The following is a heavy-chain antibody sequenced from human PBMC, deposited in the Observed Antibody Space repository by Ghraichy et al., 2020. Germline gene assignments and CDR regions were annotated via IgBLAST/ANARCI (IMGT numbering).Heavy chain of an antibody. D-gene: IGHD3-22*01. CDR2: IYDSGSTNFIT. CDR1: GVSISHYY. V-gene: IGHV4-59*01. Sequence: SETLSLTCTVSGVSISHYYWSWIRQPPGRGLEWVGFIYDSGSTNFITNYNPSLKSRVTMSVDTSKNQFSLKLSSVTAADTAVFYCARSFTYYFDNSGYPTFDFWGQGTLVTVSS. CDR3: ARSFTYYFDNSGYPTFDF. J-gene: IGHJ4*02.